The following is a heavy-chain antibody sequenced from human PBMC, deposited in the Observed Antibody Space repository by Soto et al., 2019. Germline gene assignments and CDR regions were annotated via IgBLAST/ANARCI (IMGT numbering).Heavy chain of an antibody. J-gene: IGHJ6*02. CDR3: ARVLRYFDGSLIPHYYGMDV. D-gene: IGHD3-9*01. V-gene: IGHV4-34*01. CDR2: INHSGST. CDR1: GGSFSGYY. Sequence: SETLSLTCAVYGGSFSGYYWSWIRQPPGKGLEWIGEINHSGSTNYNPSLKSRVTISVDTSKNQFSLKLSSVTAADTAVYYCARVLRYFDGSLIPHYYGMDVWGQGTTVTVSS.